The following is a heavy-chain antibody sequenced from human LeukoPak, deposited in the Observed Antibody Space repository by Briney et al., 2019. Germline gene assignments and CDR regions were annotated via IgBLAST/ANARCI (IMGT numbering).Heavy chain of an antibody. J-gene: IGHJ4*02. D-gene: IGHD4-17*01. CDR3: ARGSPLYGDYNY. Sequence: SETLSLTCTVSGGSISSYYWSWIRQPPGKGLEWIGYIYYSGSTNYNPSLKSRVTISVDTSKNQFSLKLSSVTAADTAVYYCARGSPLYGDYNYWGQGTLVTVSS. CDR1: GGSISSYY. V-gene: IGHV4-59*01. CDR2: IYYSGST.